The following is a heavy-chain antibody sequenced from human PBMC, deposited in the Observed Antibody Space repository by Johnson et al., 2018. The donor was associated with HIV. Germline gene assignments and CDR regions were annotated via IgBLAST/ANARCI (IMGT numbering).Heavy chain of an antibody. J-gene: IGHJ3*02. CDR3: ARDRRAYCGGDCYPDAFDI. Sequence: QVQLVESGGGVVQPGRSLRLSCAASGFTFSSYAMHWVRPAPGTGLVWVAVISYDGSNKYYADSVKGRFTISRDNSKNTLYLQMNSLRAEDTAVYYCARDRRAYCGGDCYPDAFDIWGQGTMVTVSS. CDR2: ISYDGSNK. CDR1: GFTFSSYA. D-gene: IGHD2-21*02. V-gene: IGHV3-30*04.